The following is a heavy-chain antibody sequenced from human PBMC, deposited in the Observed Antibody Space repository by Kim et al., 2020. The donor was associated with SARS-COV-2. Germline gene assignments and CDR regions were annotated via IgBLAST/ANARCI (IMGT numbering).Heavy chain of an antibody. CDR1: GFTFSSYS. CDR3: ARKYCSGGICDFDY. Sequence: GGSLRLSCAASGFTFSSYSMNWVRQAPGKGLEWVSSISSSSSYIYYADSVKGRFTISRDNAKNSLYLQMNSLRAEDTAVYYCARKYCSGGICDFDYWGQGTLVTVSS. J-gene: IGHJ4*02. CDR2: ISSSSSYI. V-gene: IGHV3-21*01. D-gene: IGHD2-15*01.